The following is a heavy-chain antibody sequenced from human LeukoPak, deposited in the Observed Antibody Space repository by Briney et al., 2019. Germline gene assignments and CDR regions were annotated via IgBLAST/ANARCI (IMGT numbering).Heavy chain of an antibody. CDR3: ARGWIAARPGGRLGAFDI. CDR2: INHSGST. CDR1: GFTFSSYA. D-gene: IGHD6-6*01. Sequence: SPGGSLRLSCAASGFTFSSYAMSWIRQPPGKGLEWIGEINHSGSTNYNPSLKSRVTISVDTSKNQFSLKLSSVTAADTAVYYCARGWIAARPGGRLGAFDIWGQGTMVTVSS. J-gene: IGHJ3*02. V-gene: IGHV4-34*01.